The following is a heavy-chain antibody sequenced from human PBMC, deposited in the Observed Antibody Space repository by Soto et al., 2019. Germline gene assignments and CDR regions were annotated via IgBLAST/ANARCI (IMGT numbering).Heavy chain of an antibody. CDR1: GLSFSTFW. Sequence: EVQLVDSGGGLVQPGGSLRLSCTASGLSFSTFWMSWVRQAPGKGLEWVANINPGGSEEYYVDSVKGRFTISRDNAKNSLYLQMNSLKAEDTAMYYCARDIVPPGICFDYWGQGALVSVSS. J-gene: IGHJ4*02. D-gene: IGHD1-26*01. V-gene: IGHV3-7*01. CDR2: INPGGSEE. CDR3: ARDIVPPGICFDY.